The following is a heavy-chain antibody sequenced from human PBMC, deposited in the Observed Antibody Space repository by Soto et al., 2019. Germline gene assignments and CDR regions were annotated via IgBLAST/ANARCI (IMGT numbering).Heavy chain of an antibody. CDR3: ARLRDYYGSGDFDY. Sequence: PSETLSLTCTVSGGSISSSSYYWGWIRQPPGKGLEWIGSIYYSGSTYYNPSLKSRVTISVDTSKNQFSLKLSSVTAADTAVYYCARLRDYYGSGDFDYWGQGTLVTVSS. J-gene: IGHJ4*02. V-gene: IGHV4-39*01. CDR2: IYYSGST. D-gene: IGHD3-10*01. CDR1: GGSISSSSYY.